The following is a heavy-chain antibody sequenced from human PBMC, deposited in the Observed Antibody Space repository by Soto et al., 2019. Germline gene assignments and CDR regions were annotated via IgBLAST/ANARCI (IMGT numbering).Heavy chain of an antibody. CDR1: GYSFSTSW. D-gene: IGHD2-21*01. Sequence: GESLKISCHGSGYSFSTSWIGWVRQMPGKGLEWMGIIYPGDSDTRYSPSFQGQVTTSADKSISTAFLQWSSLKASDTATYYCARTTIAGIRGYFDYWGQGTLVTVSS. CDR3: ARTTIAGIRGYFDY. J-gene: IGHJ4*02. CDR2: IYPGDSDT. V-gene: IGHV5-51*01.